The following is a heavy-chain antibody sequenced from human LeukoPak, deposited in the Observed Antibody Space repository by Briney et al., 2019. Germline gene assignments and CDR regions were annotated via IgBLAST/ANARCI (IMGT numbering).Heavy chain of an antibody. CDR2: ISGSGGST. J-gene: IGHJ4*02. CDR3: AKDPPLLWFGELLSSYFDY. CDR1: GFTFSSYA. V-gene: IGHV3-23*01. Sequence: GGSLRLSCAASGFTFSSYAMSWVRQAPGKGLEWVSAISGSGGSTYYADSVKGRFTISRDNSQNTLYLQMHSLRAEDTAVYYCAKDPPLLWFGELLSSYFDYWGQGTLVTVSS. D-gene: IGHD3-10*01.